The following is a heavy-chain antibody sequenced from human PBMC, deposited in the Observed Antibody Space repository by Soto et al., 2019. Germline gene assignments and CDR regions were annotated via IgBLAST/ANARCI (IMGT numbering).Heavy chain of an antibody. CDR2: INPNSGGT. CDR1: GYTFTGYY. Sequence: AASVKVSCKASGYTFTGYYMHWVRQAPGQGLEWMGWINPNSGGTNYAQKFQGRVTMTRDTSISTAYMELSRLRSDDTAVYYCARDRLIQDCSSTSCYLAWDYYYYGMDVWGQGTTVTVSS. V-gene: IGHV1-2*02. CDR3: ARDRLIQDCSSTSCYLAWDYYYYGMDV. J-gene: IGHJ6*02. D-gene: IGHD2-2*01.